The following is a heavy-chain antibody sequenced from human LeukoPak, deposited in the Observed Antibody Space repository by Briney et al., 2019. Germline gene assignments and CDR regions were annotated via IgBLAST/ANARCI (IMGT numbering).Heavy chain of an antibody. J-gene: IGHJ4*02. CDR1: GFSLSTSDVG. D-gene: IGHD7-27*01. V-gene: IGHV2-5*01. CDR3: VHYLVTGDRGFDY. CDR2: IYWSDDK. Sequence: SGPTLVNPTQTLTLTCTFSGFSLSTSDVGVRWFRQPPGKALAWLALIYWSDDKHYSPSLKSRLSITKNTSKNQVVLTMTNMNTEDTATYYCVHYLVTGDRGFDYWGQGTLVTVSS.